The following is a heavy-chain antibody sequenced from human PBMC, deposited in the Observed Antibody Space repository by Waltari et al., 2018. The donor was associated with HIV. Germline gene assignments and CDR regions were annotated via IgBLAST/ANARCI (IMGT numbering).Heavy chain of an antibody. J-gene: IGHJ4*02. CDR1: GYTFTSYD. CDR2: LNPNRGNT. D-gene: IGHD3-3*01. V-gene: IGHV1-8*01. CDR3: ARGGITIFGVVITIDY. Sequence: QVQLVQSGAEVKKPGASVKVSCKASGYTFTSYDINWVRQATGQGLEWMGWLNPNRGNTGYAQKFQGRVTMTRNTAISTAYMELSSLRSEDTAVYYCARGGITIFGVVITIDYWGQGTLVTVSS.